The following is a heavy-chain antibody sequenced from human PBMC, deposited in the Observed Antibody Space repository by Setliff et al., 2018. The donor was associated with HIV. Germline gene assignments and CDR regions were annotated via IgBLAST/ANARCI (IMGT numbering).Heavy chain of an antibody. CDR3: AKGGYGGAYYVAGY. Sequence: PGGSLRLSCIASGFSLSTYSMNWVRQAPGKGLEWVTLIYKAGKTYYADFVKGRFTIARDDTKNTVSLQMTNLEPGDTAMYYCAKGGYGGAYYVAGYWGQGTKVTVSS. D-gene: IGHD5-18*01. J-gene: IGHJ4*02. CDR2: IYKAGKT. V-gene: IGHV3-53*01. CDR1: GFSLSTYS.